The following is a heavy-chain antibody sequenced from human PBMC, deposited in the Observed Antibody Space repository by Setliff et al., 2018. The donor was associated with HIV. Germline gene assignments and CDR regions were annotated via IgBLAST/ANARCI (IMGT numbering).Heavy chain of an antibody. CDR3: ARIKGSESYAISSESVIITIDAVDI. V-gene: IGHV4-39*01. CDR2: LYYSGSA. Sequence: KTSETLSLTCAVSGDSISISSSFWGWIRQPPGKGLEWIGTLYYSGSAYYNPSLKSRLTISVDTSKNQFSLKLRSVTAADTALYYCARIKGSESYAISSESVIITIDAVDIWGQGTMVTVSS. CDR1: GDSISISSSF. J-gene: IGHJ3*02. D-gene: IGHD3-22*01.